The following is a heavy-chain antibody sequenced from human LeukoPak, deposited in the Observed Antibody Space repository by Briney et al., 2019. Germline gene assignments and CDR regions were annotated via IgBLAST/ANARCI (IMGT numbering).Heavy chain of an antibody. Sequence: PGGSLRLSCAASGFTVSSYEMNWVRQAPGKGLEWVSYISSSASIIYYADSVRGRFTISRDNAKNSLYLQMNSLRAEDTAVYYCAELGITMIGGVWGKGTTVTISS. CDR2: ISSSASII. CDR1: GFTVSSYE. CDR3: AELGITMIGGV. V-gene: IGHV3-48*03. J-gene: IGHJ6*04. D-gene: IGHD3-10*02.